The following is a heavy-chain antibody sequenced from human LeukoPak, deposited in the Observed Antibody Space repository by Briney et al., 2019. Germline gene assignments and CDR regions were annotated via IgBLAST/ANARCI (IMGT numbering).Heavy chain of an antibody. J-gene: IGHJ5*02. Sequence: GGSLSLSCAASGFTFSSYEMNWVRQAPGEGLEGVSYISSSGSTIYYADSVKDRFTISRDNAKNSLYLQMNSLRAEDTAVYYCARGRPRLTQDNWFDPWGQGTLVTVSS. CDR1: GFTFSSYE. CDR2: ISSSGSTI. CDR3: ARGRPRLTQDNWFDP. D-gene: IGHD2-21*02. V-gene: IGHV3-48*03.